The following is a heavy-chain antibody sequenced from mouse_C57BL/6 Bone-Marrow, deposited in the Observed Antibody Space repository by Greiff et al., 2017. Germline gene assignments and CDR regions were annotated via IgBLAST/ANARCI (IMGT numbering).Heavy chain of an antibody. V-gene: IGHV1-50*01. CDR3: ATYGNFGYFDV. Sequence: QVHVKQPGAELVKPGASVKLSCKASGYTFTSYWMQWVKQRPGQGLEWIGEIDPSDSYTNYNQKFKGKATLTVDTSSSTAYMQLSSLTSEDSAVYYCATYGNFGYFDVWGTGTTVTVSS. CDR2: IDPSDSYT. D-gene: IGHD2-1*01. CDR1: GYTFTSYW. J-gene: IGHJ1*03.